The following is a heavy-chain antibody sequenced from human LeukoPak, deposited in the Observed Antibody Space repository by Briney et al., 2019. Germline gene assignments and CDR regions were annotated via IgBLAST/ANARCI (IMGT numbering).Heavy chain of an antibody. V-gene: IGHV1-46*01. D-gene: IGHD3-10*01. CDR3: ARDRDYYGSGSYYLDY. CDR1: GYTFTSYY. J-gene: IGHJ4*02. CDR2: INPSGGST. Sequence: ASVKVSCKTSGYTFTSYYMHWVRQAPGQGLEWMGIINPSGGSTSYAQKFQGRVTMTRDMSTSTVYMELSSLRSDDTAVYYCARDRDYYGSGSYYLDYWGQGTLVTVSS.